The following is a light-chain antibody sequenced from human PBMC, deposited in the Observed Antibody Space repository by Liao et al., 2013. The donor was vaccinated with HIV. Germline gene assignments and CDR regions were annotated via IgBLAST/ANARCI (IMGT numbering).Light chain of an antibody. CDR1: YLGDKY. V-gene: IGLV3-1*01. Sequence: SSELAQPPSVSVSPGQTASITCSGDYLGDKYASWYHVKPGQSPVLVIYQDNKRPSGIPERYAGSNSGITATLTISGIRPVDEGDYYCQTWDSSTYVFGTGTKVTV. CDR3: QTWDSSTYV. J-gene: IGLJ1*01. CDR2: QDN.